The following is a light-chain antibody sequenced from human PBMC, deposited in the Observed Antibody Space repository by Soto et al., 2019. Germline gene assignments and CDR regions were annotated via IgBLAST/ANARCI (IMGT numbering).Light chain of an antibody. Sequence: EIVLTQSPGTLSLSPWERATLSCRASQSVSSSYLAWYQQKPGQAPRLLIYGASSRATGIPDRFSGSGSGTDFTLTISSLEPEDFAVYYCQQLGAFGQGTKVDIK. CDR3: QQLGA. CDR1: QSVSSSY. CDR2: GAS. J-gene: IGKJ1*01. V-gene: IGKV3-20*01.